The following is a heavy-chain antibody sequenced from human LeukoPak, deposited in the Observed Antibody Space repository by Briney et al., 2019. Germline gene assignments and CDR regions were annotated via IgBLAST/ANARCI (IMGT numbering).Heavy chain of an antibody. J-gene: IGHJ3*01. CDR2: IYPGDSDT. D-gene: IGHD1-26*01. CDR1: GFRFASSW. Sequence: GESLQISCQTSGFRFASSWIGWVRQTPGKGLEWVGIIYPGDSDTRYSPPFQGQVTISVDKSTNTAYLQWSSLKASDTAIYYCARDLASTEDAFDFWGQGTMLTVSS. V-gene: IGHV5-51*01. CDR3: ARDLASTEDAFDF.